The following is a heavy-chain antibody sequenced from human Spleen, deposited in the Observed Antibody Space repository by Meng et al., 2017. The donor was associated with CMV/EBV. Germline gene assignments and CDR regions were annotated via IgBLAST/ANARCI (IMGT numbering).Heavy chain of an antibody. J-gene: IGHJ4*02. CDR2: IKSNSGDK. CDR3: ARVYAKGPLRSFDY. V-gene: IGHV1-2*02. D-gene: IGHD5/OR15-5a*01. CDR1: GYRFTDCH. Sequence: KAYGYRFTDCHMHWVRQAPGKGLEWMGWIKSNSGDKNYAQKVQGRVIMARDTSINTAYLELPSLRPDDTAVYFCARVYAKGPLRSFDYWGQGTLVTVSS.